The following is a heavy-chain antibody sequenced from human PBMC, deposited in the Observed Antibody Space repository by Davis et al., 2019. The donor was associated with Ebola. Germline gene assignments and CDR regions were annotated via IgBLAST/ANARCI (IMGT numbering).Heavy chain of an antibody. V-gene: IGHV1-18*01. D-gene: IGHD1-26*01. CDR1: GYTFTSYG. CDR2: ISAYNGNT. Sequence: ASVKVSCKASGYTFTSYGISWVRQAPGQGLEWMGWISAYNGNTNYAQKLQGRVTMTTDTSTSTAYMELRSLRSDYTAVYYCARDGDSGSPAANWFDPWGQGTLVTVSS. CDR3: ARDGDSGSPAANWFDP. J-gene: IGHJ5*02.